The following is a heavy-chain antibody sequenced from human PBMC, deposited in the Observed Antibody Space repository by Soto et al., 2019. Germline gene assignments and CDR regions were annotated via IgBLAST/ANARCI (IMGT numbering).Heavy chain of an antibody. Sequence: PGGSLRLSCVASAFTFSTYAMSWVRQAPGKGLEWVSGINGNGGSTYYADSVKGRFSISRDNSENTLYLQMNSLRAEDTAVYYCARDRYSSGWYRSGYYYYGMDVWGQGTTVTVSS. D-gene: IGHD6-19*01. V-gene: IGHV3-23*01. J-gene: IGHJ6*02. CDR2: INGNGGST. CDR3: ARDRYSSGWYRSGYYYYGMDV. CDR1: AFTFSTYA.